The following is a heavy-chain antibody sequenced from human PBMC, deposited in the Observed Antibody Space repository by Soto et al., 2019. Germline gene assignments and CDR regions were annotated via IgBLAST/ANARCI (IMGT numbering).Heavy chain of an antibody. Sequence: EVRLVESGGGLVKPGESLRLSCAASGFTFRSYSLNWVRQAPGKGLEWVSSISGTSNDIYYADSVKGRFIISRDNARDSLYLQMYSLSAEDTAIYFCATSIAAHLGYYGMDVWCQGTTVTVSS. CDR3: ATSIAAHLGYYGMDV. CDR2: ISGTSNDI. J-gene: IGHJ6*02. CDR1: GFTFRSYS. V-gene: IGHV3-21*01. D-gene: IGHD6-6*01.